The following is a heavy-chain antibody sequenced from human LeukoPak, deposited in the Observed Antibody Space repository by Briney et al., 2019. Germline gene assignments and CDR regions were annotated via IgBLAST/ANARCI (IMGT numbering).Heavy chain of an antibody. D-gene: IGHD3-3*01. CDR3: ARGEIFGVVINYYYYGMDV. CDR2: INPSGGST. J-gene: IGHJ6*02. V-gene: IGHV1-46*01. CDR1: GYTFTYCS. Sequence: ASVTVSCKASGYTFTYCSLHWVRQAPGQGLEWMGIINPSGGSTSYAQKFQGRVTMTRDTSTSTVYMELSSLRSEDTAVYYCARGEIFGVVINYYYYGMDVWGQGTTVTASS.